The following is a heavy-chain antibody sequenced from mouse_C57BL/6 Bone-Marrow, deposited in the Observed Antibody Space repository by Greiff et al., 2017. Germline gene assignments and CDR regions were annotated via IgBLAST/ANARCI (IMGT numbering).Heavy chain of an antibody. CDR2: IRNKANGYTT. V-gene: IGHV7-3*01. D-gene: IGHD1-1*01. CDR3: ARSDWYGSAWFAY. Sequence: EVKLMESGGGLVQPGGSLSLSCAASGFTFTDYYMSWVRQPPGKALEWLGFIRNKANGYTTEYSASVKGRFTISRDNSQSILYLQMNALRAEDSATYSCARSDWYGSAWFAYWGQGTLVTVSA. CDR1: GFTFTDYY. J-gene: IGHJ3*01.